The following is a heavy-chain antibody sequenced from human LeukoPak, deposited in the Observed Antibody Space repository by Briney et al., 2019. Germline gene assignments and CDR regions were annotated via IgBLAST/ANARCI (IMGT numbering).Heavy chain of an antibody. CDR1: GFTFSSYA. D-gene: IGHD3-10*01. Sequence: GSLRLSCAASGFTFSSYAMSWVRQAPGKGLEWVSTISNSGASTYYADSVKGRFTISRDNSKNTLYLQMNSLRAEDTAVYYCAKVRFGVTARYYFDYWGQGTLVTVSS. CDR3: AKVRFGVTARYYFDY. CDR2: ISNSGAST. J-gene: IGHJ4*02. V-gene: IGHV3-23*01.